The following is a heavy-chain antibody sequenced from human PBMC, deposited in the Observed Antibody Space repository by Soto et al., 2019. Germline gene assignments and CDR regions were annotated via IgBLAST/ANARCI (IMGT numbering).Heavy chain of an antibody. CDR1: GFTYSNYW. V-gene: IGHV3-74*01. Sequence: EVQLVESGGGLVQPGGSLRLSCAASGFTYSNYWMHWVRQAPGKGLVWVSRINSDGTTTSYADSVRGRFTISRDNARDTVYLQMNSLGAEDTALYYCARVAVGAYYFHYWGQGTLVTVSS. J-gene: IGHJ4*02. CDR2: INSDGTTT. CDR3: ARVAVGAYYFHY. D-gene: IGHD1-26*01.